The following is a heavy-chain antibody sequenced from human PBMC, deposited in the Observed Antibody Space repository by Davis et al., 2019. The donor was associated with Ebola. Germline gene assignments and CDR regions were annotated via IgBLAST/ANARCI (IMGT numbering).Heavy chain of an antibody. Sequence: GESLKISCAASGFTFSSFWMSWVRQAPGKGLEWVANIKQDGSDKYYMDSVKGRFTVSRDYAKSTLYLQMNSLTAEDTAVYYCVRTTYGAPEYWGQGTLVTVSS. V-gene: IGHV3-7*01. D-gene: IGHD4-17*01. CDR2: IKQDGSDK. J-gene: IGHJ4*02. CDR1: GFTFSSFW. CDR3: VRTTYGAPEY.